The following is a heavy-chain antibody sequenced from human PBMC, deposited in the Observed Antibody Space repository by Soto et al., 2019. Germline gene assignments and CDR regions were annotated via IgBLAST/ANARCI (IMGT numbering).Heavy chain of an antibody. CDR1: GFTFSSYA. Sequence: EVQLLESGGGMVQPGGSLRLTCAASGFTFSSYAMSWVRQAPGKGLEWVSAISGSGGSTYYAESVKGRLTISSDNSKNTLYLQMNSLRAEDTAVYYCARELIVVVPSANDYWGQGTLVTVSS. V-gene: IGHV3-23*01. CDR3: ARELIVVVPSANDY. J-gene: IGHJ4*02. D-gene: IGHD2-2*01. CDR2: ISGSGGST.